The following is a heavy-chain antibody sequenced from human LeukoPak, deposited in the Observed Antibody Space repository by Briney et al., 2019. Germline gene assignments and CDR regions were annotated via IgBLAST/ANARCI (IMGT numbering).Heavy chain of an antibody. CDR2: IYYSGST. D-gene: IGHD3-22*01. V-gene: IGHV4-59*01. J-gene: IGHJ4*02. Sequence: PSETLSLTCAVYGGSFSGYYWSWIRQPPGKGLEWIAYIYYSGSTNYNPSLKSRVTISVDTSKNQFSLKLSSVTAADTAVYYCATGGYPYYFDYWGQGTLVTVSS. CDR3: ATGGYPYYFDY. CDR1: GGSFSGYY.